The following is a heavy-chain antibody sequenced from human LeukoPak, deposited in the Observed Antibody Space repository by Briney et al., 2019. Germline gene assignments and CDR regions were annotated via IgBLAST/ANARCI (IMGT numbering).Heavy chain of an antibody. CDR2: IYHSGST. D-gene: IGHD6-6*01. CDR1: GGSISSGGYY. CDR3: ARVCSSSSCRSRGFDP. J-gene: IGHJ5*02. Sequence: SETLSLTCTVSGGSISSGGYYWSWIRQPPGKGLEWIGYIYHSGSTYYNPSLKSRVTISVDRSKNQFSLKLSSVTAADTAVYYCARVCSSSSCRSRGFDPWGQGTLVTVSS. V-gene: IGHV4-30-2*01.